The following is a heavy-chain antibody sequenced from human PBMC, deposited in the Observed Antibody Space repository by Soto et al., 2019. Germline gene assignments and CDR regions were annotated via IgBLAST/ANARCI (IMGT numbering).Heavy chain of an antibody. CDR3: AREAV. J-gene: IGHJ6*02. Sequence: EVQLVESGGGLVQPGGSLRLSCAAYGFTFSGYWMSWVRQAPGKGLEWVANIKQDGSEQFYVDSVKGRFTISRDNAKNSLSLQINGLSAEDTAVYYCAREAVWGQGTTVTVSS. V-gene: IGHV3-7*03. CDR2: IKQDGSEQ. CDR1: GFTFSGYW.